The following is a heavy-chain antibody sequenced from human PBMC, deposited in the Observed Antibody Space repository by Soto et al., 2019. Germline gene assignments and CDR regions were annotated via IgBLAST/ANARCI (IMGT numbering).Heavy chain of an antibody. Sequence: QVQLVQSGAEMKKPGASVKVSCKASGYTFTSYVIHWARQAPGQRLEWMGWINTGNGNTKHSQKFQGRVSITRDTSARTAYMEVSSLRSEDTAIYSCARATGYNTKSLDYWGQGTLVTVSS. CDR2: INTGNGNT. CDR3: ARATGYNTKSLDY. D-gene: IGHD1-20*01. CDR1: GYTFTSYV. J-gene: IGHJ4*02. V-gene: IGHV1-3*04.